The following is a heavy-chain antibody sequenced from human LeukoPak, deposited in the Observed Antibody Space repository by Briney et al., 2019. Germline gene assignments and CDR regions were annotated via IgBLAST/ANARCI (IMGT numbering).Heavy chain of an antibody. CDR3: ARETHSTYDY. Sequence: GGSLRLSCAVPGFTFNNYWLASVRQAPGKGPEWVARIKQDGTEEFYVDYVKGRFTISRDKTKNSLFLQINSLRAEDTAVYYCARETHSTYDYWGQGTLVTVSS. V-gene: IGHV3-7*01. CDR2: IKQDGTEE. J-gene: IGHJ4*02. CDR1: GFTFNNYW. D-gene: IGHD4-11*01.